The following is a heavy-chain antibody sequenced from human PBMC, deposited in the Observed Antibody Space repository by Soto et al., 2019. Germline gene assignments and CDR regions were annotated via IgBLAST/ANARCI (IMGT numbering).Heavy chain of an antibody. Sequence: GESLKISCKGTGYKFTGYWIGWVRQRAGQGLEWIGIIYPGDSDTRYSPSFQGQVTISVDKSIATAYLQWSSLKASETAMYFCARQRCFGAACSSYLSFDYWGLGTQVTVSS. J-gene: IGHJ4*02. D-gene: IGHD2-21*02. CDR2: IYPGDSDT. V-gene: IGHV5-51*01. CDR1: GYKFTGYW. CDR3: ARQRCFGAACSSYLSFDY.